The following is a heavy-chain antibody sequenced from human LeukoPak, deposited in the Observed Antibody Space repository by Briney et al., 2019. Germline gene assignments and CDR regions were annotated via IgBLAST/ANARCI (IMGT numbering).Heavy chain of an antibody. J-gene: IGHJ4*02. CDR2: IYYSGST. CDR3: ARGVKNGNYDSSGYYFDY. D-gene: IGHD3-22*01. CDR1: GGSISSGGYY. Sequence: PSETLSLTCTVSGGSISSGGYYWSWIRQHPGKGLEWIGYIYYSGSTYYNPSLKSRVTISVDTSKNQFYLKLSSVTAADTSVYYCARGVKNGNYDSSGYYFDYWGQGTLVTVSS. V-gene: IGHV4-31*03.